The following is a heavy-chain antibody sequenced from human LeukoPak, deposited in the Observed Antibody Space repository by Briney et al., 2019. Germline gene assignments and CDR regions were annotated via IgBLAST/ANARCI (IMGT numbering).Heavy chain of an antibody. CDR1: GGSVSSGDYY. CDR3: ARERSGALDY. Sequence: SETLSLTCTVSGGSVSSGDYYWTWIRQTPGKGLEWIGYFSYSGTYYHPSLKSRTSISVDRSKNQFSLRLTSVTAADTAVYYCARERSGALDYWGQGTLVTASS. V-gene: IGHV4-30-4*08. J-gene: IGHJ4*02. CDR2: FSYSGT. D-gene: IGHD3-3*01.